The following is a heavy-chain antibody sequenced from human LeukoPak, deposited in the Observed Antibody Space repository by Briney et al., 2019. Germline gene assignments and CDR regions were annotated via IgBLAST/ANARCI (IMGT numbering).Heavy chain of an antibody. Sequence: GGSLRLSCAASGFTFSSYWMRWVRQAPGKGLEWVSLLSSDCSSTHYADSVKGRFTISRDNAKNPLYLQMNSLRAEDTAVYYCARIPYYCSSTSCYGHFDMWGQGTMVTVSS. D-gene: IGHD2-2*01. CDR2: LSSDCSST. CDR3: ARIPYYCSSTSCYGHFDM. V-gene: IGHV3-74*01. J-gene: IGHJ3*02. CDR1: GFTFSSYW.